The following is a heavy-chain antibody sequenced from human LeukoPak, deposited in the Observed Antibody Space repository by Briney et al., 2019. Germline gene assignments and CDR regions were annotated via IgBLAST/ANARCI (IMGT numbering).Heavy chain of an antibody. Sequence: SETLSLTCAVYGGSFSGYYWSWIRQPPGKGLEWIGEINHSGSTNYNPSLKSRVTISVDTSKKQFSRMLSSVSAADTAVYYWSRAPYSSCLFSVNLFDPWGQGTLVTVSS. V-gene: IGHV4-34*01. D-gene: IGHD6-19*01. CDR3: SRAPYSSCLFSVNLFDP. CDR2: INHSGST. CDR1: GGSFSGYY. J-gene: IGHJ5*02.